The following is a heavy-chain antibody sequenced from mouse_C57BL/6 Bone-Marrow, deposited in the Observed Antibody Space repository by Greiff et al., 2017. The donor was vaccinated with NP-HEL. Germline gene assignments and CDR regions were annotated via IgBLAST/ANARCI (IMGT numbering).Heavy chain of an antibody. V-gene: IGHV14-2*01. Sequence: EVMLVESGAELVKPGASVKLSCTASGFNIKDYYMHWVKQRTEQGLAWIGRIDPEDGETKSAPKFQGKATITADTSSNTAYLQLSSLTSDDTAVYYCASYYGSSEEGYFDVWGTGTTVTVSS. J-gene: IGHJ1*03. CDR2: IDPEDGET. CDR3: ASYYGSSEEGYFDV. D-gene: IGHD1-1*01. CDR1: GFNIKDYY.